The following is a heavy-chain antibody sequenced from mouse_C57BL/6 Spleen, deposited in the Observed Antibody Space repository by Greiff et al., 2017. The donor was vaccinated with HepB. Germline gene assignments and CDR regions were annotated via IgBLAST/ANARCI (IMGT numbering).Heavy chain of an antibody. D-gene: IGHD2-4*01. CDR2: IWRGGST. CDR1: GFSLPSYG. V-gene: IGHV2-5*01. Sequence: VQLKESGPGLVQPSQSLSITCTVSGFSLPSYGVHWVRQSPGKGLEWLGVIWRGGSTDYNAAFMSRLSITKDNSKSQVFFKMNSLQADDTAIYYCAKKNDYDPAWFAYWGQGTLVTVSA. CDR3: AKKNDYDPAWFAY. J-gene: IGHJ3*01.